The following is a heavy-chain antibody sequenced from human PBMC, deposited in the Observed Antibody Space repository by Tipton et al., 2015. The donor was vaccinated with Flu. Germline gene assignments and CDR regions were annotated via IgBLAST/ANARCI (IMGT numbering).Heavy chain of an antibody. CDR1: GDSIDSRYY. V-gene: IGHV4-38-2*02. Sequence: TLSLTCSVYGDSIDSRYYWGWIRPPPGKGLEWIGNIHSEGTSYYNPSLKSRVTISVDTSKKQFSLQPTSVTAADTAVYYCARDASLGMPDYFDYWGQGTLVAVSS. D-gene: IGHD2-2*01. J-gene: IGHJ4*02. CDR2: IHSEGTS. CDR3: ARDASLGMPDYFDY.